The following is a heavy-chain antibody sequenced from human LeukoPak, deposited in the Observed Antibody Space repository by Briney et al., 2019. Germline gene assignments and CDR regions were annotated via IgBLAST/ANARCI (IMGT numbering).Heavy chain of an antibody. CDR2: IRSNSDGGTI. CDR1: GFTFSNAW. Sequence: PGGSLRLSCATSGFTFSNAWMNWVRQAPGKGLEWVGRIRSNSDGGTIDYAAPVKGRFTLSRDDSKTALYLQMNSLQTEDTAVYYCATDFYDSTWGQGTLVTVSS. V-gene: IGHV3-15*07. J-gene: IGHJ5*02. CDR3: ATDFYDST. D-gene: IGHD3-22*01.